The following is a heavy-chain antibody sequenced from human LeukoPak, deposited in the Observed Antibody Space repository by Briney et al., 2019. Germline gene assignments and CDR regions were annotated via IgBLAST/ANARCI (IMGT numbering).Heavy chain of an antibody. V-gene: IGHV3-23*01. Sequence: GGSLRLSCVASGFTFSDYAMNWVRQARGKGLEWVSTFKTNSGQVYYAESVRGRFTISRVNSKNTVYLEMSSLRAEDTALYFCARSVPDYTRFDYWGQGALVTVSS. J-gene: IGHJ4*02. CDR1: GFTFSDYA. CDR3: ARSVPDYTRFDY. D-gene: IGHD4-11*01. CDR2: FKTNSGQV.